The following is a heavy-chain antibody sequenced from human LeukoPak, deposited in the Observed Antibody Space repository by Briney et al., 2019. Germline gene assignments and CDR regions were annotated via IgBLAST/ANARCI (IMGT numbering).Heavy chain of an antibody. CDR3: ARDPRGNAFDI. J-gene: IGHJ3*02. CDR1: GGFISSGGYY. CDR2: IYYSGST. V-gene: IGHV4-31*03. Sequence: PSQTLSLTCTVSGGFISSGGYYWSWIRQHPGKGLEWIGYIYYSGSTYYNPSLKSRVTISVDTSKNQFSLKLSSVTAADTAVCYCARDPRGNAFDIWGQGTMVTVSS. D-gene: IGHD6-13*01.